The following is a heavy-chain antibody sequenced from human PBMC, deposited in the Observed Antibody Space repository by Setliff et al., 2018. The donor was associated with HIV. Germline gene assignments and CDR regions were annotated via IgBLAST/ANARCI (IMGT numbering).Heavy chain of an antibody. CDR3: ARDVSLVRGRDY. D-gene: IGHD3-10*01. CDR2: IYYSGST. Sequence: TLSLTCTVSGGSISSGGYFWSWIRQLPGKGMEWIGYIYYSGSTFYNPSLKSRVSISVDTAKNQFSLKLTSVTAADTAVYYCARDVSLVRGRDYWGQGTLVTVSS. V-gene: IGHV4-31*03. J-gene: IGHJ4*02. CDR1: GGSISSGGYF.